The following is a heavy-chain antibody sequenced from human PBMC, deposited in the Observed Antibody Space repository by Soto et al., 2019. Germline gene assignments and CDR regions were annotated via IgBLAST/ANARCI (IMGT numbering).Heavy chain of an antibody. D-gene: IGHD5-12*01. J-gene: IGHJ6*02. V-gene: IGHV4-4*02. CDR2: IYYSGST. Sequence: SETLSLTCAVSGGSINSGNWWCWVRQPPGKGLEWIGYIYYSGSTNYNPSLKSRVTMSVDTSKNQFSLKLTSVTAADTAVYYCARLRGYSGYSYGMDVWGQGTTVTVS. CDR1: GGSINSGNW. CDR3: ARLRGYSGYSYGMDV.